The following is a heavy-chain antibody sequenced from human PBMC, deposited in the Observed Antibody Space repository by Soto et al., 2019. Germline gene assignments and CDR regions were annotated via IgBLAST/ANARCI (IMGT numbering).Heavy chain of an antibody. CDR3: ATGSGNGSGY. CDR1: GFTFSTHT. CDR2: ISSGSRTI. Sequence: EVQLVESGGSLVQPGGSLRLSCAASGFTFSTHTMNWVRQAPGKGLEWLSYISSGSRTIYYADSVMGRFTISRDNARNSLYLQMHSLRDEDTAVYYCATGSGNGSGYWGQGTLVTVSS. J-gene: IGHJ4*02. V-gene: IGHV3-48*02. D-gene: IGHD3-10*01.